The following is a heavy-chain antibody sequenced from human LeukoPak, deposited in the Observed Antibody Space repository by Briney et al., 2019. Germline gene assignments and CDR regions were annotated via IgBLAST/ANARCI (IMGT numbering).Heavy chain of an antibody. V-gene: IGHV1-18*01. CDR3: ARAAAARTDYYYYGMDV. D-gene: IGHD6-13*01. Sequence: RASVKVSCKASGYTFTSYGISWVRQAPGQGLEWMGWTSAYNGNTNYAQKLQGRVTMTTDTSTSTAYMELRSLRSDDTAVYYCARAAAARTDYYYYGMDVWGQGTTVTVSS. J-gene: IGHJ6*02. CDR1: GYTFTSYG. CDR2: TSAYNGNT.